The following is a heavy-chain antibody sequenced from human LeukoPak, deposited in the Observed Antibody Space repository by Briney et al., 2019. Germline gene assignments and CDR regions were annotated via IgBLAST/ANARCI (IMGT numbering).Heavy chain of an antibody. J-gene: IGHJ4*02. D-gene: IGHD1-7*01. CDR2: INKDGSEE. V-gene: IGHV3-7*01. CDR1: KFTLSDHW. Sequence: GGSLRLSCAAYKFTLSDHWMNWVRQAPGKGPEWVANINKDGSEEHYVDSVKGRFTVSRDNAKNSLYLQMNSLRAEDTAVYYCARDPSAWNYLEPFDYWGQGTLVTDSS. CDR3: ARDPSAWNYLEPFDY.